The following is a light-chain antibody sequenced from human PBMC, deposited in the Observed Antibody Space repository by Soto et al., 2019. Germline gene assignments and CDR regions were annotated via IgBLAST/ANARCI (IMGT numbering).Light chain of an antibody. CDR1: QTISTD. Sequence: EIVMTQSPATLSVSPGERATLSCRASQTISTDLAWYQQKPGQAPRLLIYGASTRATTFPARFSGGGSGTEFTLTISSLEPEDFAVYYCQQRSKWPITFGQGTRLEIK. J-gene: IGKJ5*01. V-gene: IGKV3-15*01. CDR3: QQRSKWPIT. CDR2: GAS.